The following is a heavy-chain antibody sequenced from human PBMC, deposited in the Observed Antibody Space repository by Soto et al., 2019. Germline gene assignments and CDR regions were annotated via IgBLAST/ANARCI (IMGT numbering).Heavy chain of an antibody. V-gene: IGHV1-3*01. J-gene: IGHJ4*02. CDR1: GYTFTSYA. CDR2: INAGNSDT. D-gene: IGHD3-22*01. Sequence: ASVKVSCKASGYTFTSYAMHWVRQAPGQRLEWMGWINAGNSDTKYSQKFQGRVTITSDTSASTAYMELSSLRSEDTAVYYCARGFSTVVVAPRYWCQGTLVTVS. CDR3: ARGFSTVVVAPRY.